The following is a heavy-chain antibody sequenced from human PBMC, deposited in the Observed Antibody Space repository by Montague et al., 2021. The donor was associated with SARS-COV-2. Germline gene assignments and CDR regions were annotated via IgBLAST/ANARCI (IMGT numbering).Heavy chain of an antibody. J-gene: IGHJ4*02. V-gene: IGHV4-59*01. CDR1: GGSISGYY. Sequence: SETLSLTCTVSGGSISGYYWSWFRQSAGKGLEWIGYIYYSGSTNYNPSLKSRVTISVDTSKNQFSLKLSSVTAADTAVYYCARDLGDYWGQGTLVTVSS. CDR3: ARDLGDY. CDR2: IYYSGST.